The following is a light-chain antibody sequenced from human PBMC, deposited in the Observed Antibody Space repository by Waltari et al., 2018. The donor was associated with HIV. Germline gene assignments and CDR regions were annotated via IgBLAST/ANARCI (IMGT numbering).Light chain of an antibody. CDR1: QDIKNN. CDR2: SAS. CDR3: LQNHDPPWT. V-gene: IGKV1-17*01. Sequence: DIQVTQSPSSLSASIGDTVTITCRASQDIKNNLNWYQHKPGTSPRRLIYSASDLQSGVPSRFTGSGSGTEFNFIISGLQPEDSATYYCLQNHDPPWTFGEGTRVEIK. J-gene: IGKJ4*01.